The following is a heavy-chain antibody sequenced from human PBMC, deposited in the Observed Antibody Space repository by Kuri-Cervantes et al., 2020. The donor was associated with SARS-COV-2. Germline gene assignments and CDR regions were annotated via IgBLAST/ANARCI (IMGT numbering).Heavy chain of an antibody. Sequence: ASVKVSCKTSGYNSNVYGVTWVRQAPGQGLEWMGWVSAYGGTPTYAQKFQGRVTFSTDTFTTTSYMELRSLRSDDTAVYYCARGVPYYFDGTVSLRYYLDYWGQGTLVTGSS. CDR2: VSAYGGTP. CDR3: ARGVPYYFDGTVSLRYYLDY. D-gene: IGHD3-22*01. J-gene: IGHJ4*02. V-gene: IGHV1-18*01. CDR1: GYNSNVYG.